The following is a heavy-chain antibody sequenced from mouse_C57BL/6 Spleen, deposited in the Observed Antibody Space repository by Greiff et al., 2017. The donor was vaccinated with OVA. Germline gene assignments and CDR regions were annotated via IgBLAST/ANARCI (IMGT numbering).Heavy chain of an antibody. V-gene: IGHV1-82*01. CDR3: ARGGTGRYYAMDY. D-gene: IGHD2-14*01. CDR2: IYPGDGDT. Sequence: VKLMESGPELVKPGASVKISCKASGYAFSSSWMNWVKQRPGKGLEWIGRIYPGDGDTNYNGKFKGKATLTADKSSSTAYMQLSSLTSEDSAVYFCARGGTGRYYAMDYWGQGTSVTVSS. CDR1: GYAFSSSW. J-gene: IGHJ4*01.